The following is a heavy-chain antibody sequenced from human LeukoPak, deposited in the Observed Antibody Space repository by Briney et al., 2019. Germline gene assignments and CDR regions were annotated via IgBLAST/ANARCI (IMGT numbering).Heavy chain of an antibody. CDR2: IKQDGSEK. D-gene: IGHD4-17*01. CDR1: GFTFSSYW. V-gene: IGHV3-7*01. Sequence: RGSLRLSCAASGFTFSSYWMSWVRQAPGKGLEWVANIKQDGSEKYYVDSVKGRFTISRDNSKNTLYLQMNSLRAEDTAVYYCARDAPYGDYEGPFDYWGQGTLVTVSS. CDR3: ARDAPYGDYEGPFDY. J-gene: IGHJ4*02.